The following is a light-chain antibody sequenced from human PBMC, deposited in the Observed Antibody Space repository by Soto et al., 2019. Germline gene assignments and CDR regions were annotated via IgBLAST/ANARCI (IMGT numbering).Light chain of an antibody. Sequence: SYDLTQPPSVSVAPGQTARITCGGNNIGTKRVHWYQQEPGQAPVLVVYDDSDRPSGIPERFSGSNSGNTATLTVSRVEAGDEADYYCQVWDSTGDHYVFGTGTKVNV. J-gene: IGLJ1*01. CDR1: NIGTKR. CDR2: DDS. CDR3: QVWDSTGDHYV. V-gene: IGLV3-21*02.